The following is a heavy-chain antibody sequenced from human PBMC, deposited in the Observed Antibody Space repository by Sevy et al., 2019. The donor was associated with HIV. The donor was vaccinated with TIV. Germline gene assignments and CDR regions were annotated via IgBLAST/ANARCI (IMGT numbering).Heavy chain of an antibody. D-gene: IGHD3-22*01. CDR3: ARSYYDDSSGYYYFNWFDP. CDR2: ISSSSSYI. CDR1: GLTFSSYS. J-gene: IGHJ5*02. Sequence: GGSLRLSCAASGLTFSSYSMNWVRQAPGKGLEWVSSISSSSSYIYYADSVKGRFTISRDNAKNSLYLQMNSLRAEDTAVYYCARSYYDDSSGYYYFNWFDPWGQGTLVTVSS. V-gene: IGHV3-21*01.